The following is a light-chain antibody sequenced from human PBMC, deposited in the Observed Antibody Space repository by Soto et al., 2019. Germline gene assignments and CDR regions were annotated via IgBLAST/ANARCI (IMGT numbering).Light chain of an antibody. CDR1: QSVSIN. CDR3: QQYDNWPYT. Sequence: EIVMTQSPATLSVSPGERATLSCRASQSVSINLAWYQQKPGQAPRILSYTASTRATGIPARFSGSGSGTEFALAISSLQSEGFAVYYCQQYDNWPYTCGQGTKLES. J-gene: IGKJ2*01. V-gene: IGKV3-15*01. CDR2: TAS.